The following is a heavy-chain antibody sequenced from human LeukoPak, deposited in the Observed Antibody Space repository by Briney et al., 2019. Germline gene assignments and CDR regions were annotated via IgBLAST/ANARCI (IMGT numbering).Heavy chain of an antibody. CDR1: GFPFGNFW. J-gene: IGHJ5*02. V-gene: IGHV3-74*01. CDR2: MDTDGRTT. CDR3: ATDVTGSEDR. D-gene: IGHD6-25*01. Sequence: GGSLRLSCVVSGFPFGNFWMHWVCQVPGKGLVWVARMDTDGRTTDYADSVKGRFTISRDNARNTLYLQMRSLRADDTALYYCATDVTGSEDRWGQGTLVTVSS.